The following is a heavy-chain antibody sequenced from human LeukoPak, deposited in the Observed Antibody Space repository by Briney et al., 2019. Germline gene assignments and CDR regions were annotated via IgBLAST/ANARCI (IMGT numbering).Heavy chain of an antibody. CDR1: SGSISSGAYY. Sequence: WETLSLTCTVSSGSISSGAYYWGWIRQPPGKGLEWIGTIHYSGKTYYNPSLKSRITISIDTSKKQFALKLSSVTAADTAVYYCARRSAYSSTWVDYWGQGTLVTVSS. CDR3: ARRSAYSSTWVDY. D-gene: IGHD6-13*01. V-gene: IGHV4-39*06. J-gene: IGHJ4*02. CDR2: IHYSGKT.